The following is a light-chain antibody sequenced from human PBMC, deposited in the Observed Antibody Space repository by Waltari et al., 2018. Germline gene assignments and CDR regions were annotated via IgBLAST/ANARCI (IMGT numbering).Light chain of an antibody. Sequence: QSALTQPASVSGSPGQSITIPCTGTSRDVGRYNLVSWYQQHPGKAPKLMIYEGSKRPSGVSNRFSGSKSGNTASLTISGLQAEDEADYYCCSYAGSSTPNWVFGGGTKLTVL. J-gene: IGLJ3*02. CDR2: EGS. CDR1: SRDVGRYNL. CDR3: CSYAGSSTPNWV. V-gene: IGLV2-23*01.